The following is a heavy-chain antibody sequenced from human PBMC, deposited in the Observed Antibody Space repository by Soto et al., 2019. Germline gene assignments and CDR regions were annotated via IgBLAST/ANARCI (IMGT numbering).Heavy chain of an antibody. CDR3: AKHSSSWYLAYFDY. J-gene: IGHJ4*02. Sequence: GGSLILSCTGSGFTFSSYAMNWVRQAPGKGLECVSTISGSGGSTYYADSVKGRFTISRDNSKNTLYLQMNSLRAEDTAVYYCAKHSSSWYLAYFDYWGQGTLVTVSS. D-gene: IGHD6-13*01. V-gene: IGHV3-23*01. CDR1: GFTFSSYA. CDR2: ISGSGGST.